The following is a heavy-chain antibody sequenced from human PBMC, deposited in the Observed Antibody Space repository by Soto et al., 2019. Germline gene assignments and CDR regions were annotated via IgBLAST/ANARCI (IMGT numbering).Heavy chain of an antibody. Sequence: GGSLRLSCAASGSTFSSYGMHWVRQAPGKGLEWVAVISYDGSNKYYADSVKGRFTISRDNSKNTLYLQMNSLRAEDTAVYYCAKDGPLYYDFWSGYHNYYMDVWGKGTTVTVSS. CDR1: GSTFSSYG. CDR2: ISYDGSNK. J-gene: IGHJ6*03. V-gene: IGHV3-30*18. D-gene: IGHD3-3*01. CDR3: AKDGPLYYDFWSGYHNYYMDV.